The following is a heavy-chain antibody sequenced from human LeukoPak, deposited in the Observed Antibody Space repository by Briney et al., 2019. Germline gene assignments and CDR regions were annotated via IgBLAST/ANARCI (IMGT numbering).Heavy chain of an antibody. Sequence: PGGSLRLSCAATGFTLITNHMTWVRQAPGKGLEWVSVLYSDGNTKYADSVQGRFTISRDNSKNTLYLEMNSLSPDDTAVYYCARGVEPLAANTWAYWGQGTLVTVSS. V-gene: IGHV3-53*01. J-gene: IGHJ4*02. D-gene: IGHD1-14*01. CDR1: GFTLITNH. CDR2: LYSDGNT. CDR3: ARGVEPLAANTWAY.